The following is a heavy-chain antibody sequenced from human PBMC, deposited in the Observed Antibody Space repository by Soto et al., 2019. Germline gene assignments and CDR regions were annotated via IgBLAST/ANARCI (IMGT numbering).Heavy chain of an antibody. CDR2: IYYSGST. Sequence: SETLSLTCTVSGGSISSGDYYWSWIRQPPGKGLEWIGYIYYSGSTYYNPSLKSRVTISVDTSKNQFSLKLSSVTAADTAVYYCARDINYYYGMDVWGQGTTVTVSS. CDR3: ARDINYYYGMDV. CDR1: GGSISSGDYY. D-gene: IGHD1-20*01. V-gene: IGHV4-30-4*01. J-gene: IGHJ6*02.